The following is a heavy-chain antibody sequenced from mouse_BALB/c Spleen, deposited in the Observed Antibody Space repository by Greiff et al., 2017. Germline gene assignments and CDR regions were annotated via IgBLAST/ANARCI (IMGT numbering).Heavy chain of an antibody. Sequence: EVQVVESGGDLVKPGGSLKLSCAASGFTFSSYGMSWVRQTPDKRLEWVATISSGGSYTYYPDSVKGRFTISRDNAKNTLYLQMSSLKSEDTAMYYCAREDDYEYYFDYWGQGTTLTVSS. V-gene: IGHV5-6*01. D-gene: IGHD2-4*01. CDR2: ISSGGSYT. CDR3: AREDDYEYYFDY. J-gene: IGHJ2*01. CDR1: GFTFSSYG.